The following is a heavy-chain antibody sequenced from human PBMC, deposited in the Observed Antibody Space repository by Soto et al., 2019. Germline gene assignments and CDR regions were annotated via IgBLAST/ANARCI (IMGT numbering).Heavy chain of an antibody. CDR1: GGSISSGGYY. J-gene: IGHJ3*02. CDR3: ARVGSSGLKYAFHI. D-gene: IGHD3-22*01. V-gene: IGHV4-31*11. CDR2: VYSSGST. Sequence: QVQLQESGPGLVKPSQTLSLTCAVSGGSISSGGYYWSWIRQHPGKSLEWIGYVYSSGSTYYNASLKSRGTISIDTSKNQFSLKLSSVTAADTAVYYCARVGSSGLKYAFHIWGQLTMVTVSS.